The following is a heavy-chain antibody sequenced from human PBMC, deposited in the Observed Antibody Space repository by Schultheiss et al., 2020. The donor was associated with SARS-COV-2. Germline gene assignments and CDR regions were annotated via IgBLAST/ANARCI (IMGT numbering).Heavy chain of an antibody. Sequence: SETLSLTCTVSGGSISRSGYYWGWIRQSPGKGLEWIGSMFYTDNTYYNPPLKSRVTISADTSKNQFSLKLRSVTATDTAVYHCARVYCPNGVCRHEGQYYFGMDVWGQGTTVTVSS. V-gene: IGHV4-39*01. CDR2: MFYTDNT. CDR1: GGSISRSGYY. J-gene: IGHJ6*02. CDR3: ARVYCPNGVCRHEGQYYFGMDV. D-gene: IGHD2-8*01.